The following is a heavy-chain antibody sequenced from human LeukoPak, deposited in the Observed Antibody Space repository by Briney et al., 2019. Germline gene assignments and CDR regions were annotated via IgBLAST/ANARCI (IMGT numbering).Heavy chain of an antibody. CDR2: INTNTGNP. CDR3: ARDPNHYYDSSGYYGDY. Sequence: ASVKVSCKASGYTFTNYAMNWVRQVPGQGLEWMGWINTNTGNPTYAQGFTGRFVFSLDTSVSTAYLQISSLKAEDTAVYYCARDPNHYYDSSGYYGDYWGQGTLVTVSS. D-gene: IGHD3-22*01. CDR1: GYTFTNYA. J-gene: IGHJ4*02. V-gene: IGHV7-4-1*02.